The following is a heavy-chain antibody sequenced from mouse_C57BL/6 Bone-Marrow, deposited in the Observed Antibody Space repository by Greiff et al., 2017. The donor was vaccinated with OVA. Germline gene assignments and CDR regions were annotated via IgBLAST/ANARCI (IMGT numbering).Heavy chain of an antibody. CDR1: GYTFTDHT. J-gene: IGHJ3*01. CDR2: IYPRDGST. Sequence: VHLVESDAELVKPGASVKISCKASGYTFTDHTIHWMKQRPEQGLEWIGYIYPRDGSTKYNEKFKGKATLTADKSSSTAYMQLNSLTSEDSSVYVCARRGGSNAWIAYWGQGTLVTVSA. V-gene: IGHV1-78*01. CDR3: ARRGGSNAWIAY. D-gene: IGHD1-1*01.